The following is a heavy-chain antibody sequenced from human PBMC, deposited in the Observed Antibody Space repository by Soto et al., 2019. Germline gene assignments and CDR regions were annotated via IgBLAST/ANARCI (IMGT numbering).Heavy chain of an antibody. CDR2: LSDSGISI. Sequence: PGGSHRLSSTASGFPCSSHAMTWVRQAPGKGLEWVSGLSDSGISIYYADSVKDRLTISRDNSKNTLYLQIHTLRAEDTAVYYCAKVSSSWYAGFFDLWGQGTLVTVSS. D-gene: IGHD6-13*01. CDR3: AKVSSSWYAGFFDL. CDR1: GFPCSSHA. J-gene: IGHJ4*02. V-gene: IGHV3-23*01.